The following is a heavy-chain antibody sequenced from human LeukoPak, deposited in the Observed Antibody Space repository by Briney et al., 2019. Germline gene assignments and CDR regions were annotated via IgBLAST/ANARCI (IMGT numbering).Heavy chain of an antibody. CDR2: LNPNTGAS. D-gene: IGHD4-17*01. CDR3: ARGLGYDYGDYHHY. Sequence: ASVRVSCKASGSTFTGYYFHWVRQAPGHGLEWMGWLNPNTGASKYAQDFHGRVTMTGNMSITTVYIDLTRLRFDDTAVYYCARGLGYDYGDYHHYWGQGTLVTVSS. V-gene: IGHV1-2*02. CDR1: GSTFTGYY. J-gene: IGHJ4*02.